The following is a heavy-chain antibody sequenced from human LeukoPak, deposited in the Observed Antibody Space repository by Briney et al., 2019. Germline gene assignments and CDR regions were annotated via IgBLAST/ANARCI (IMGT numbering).Heavy chain of an antibody. CDR3: ARGRYCSGGSCYSSYYYYYMDV. J-gene: IGHJ6*03. CDR1: GGSISSSSYY. V-gene: IGHV4-39*07. CDR2: IYYSGST. D-gene: IGHD2-15*01. Sequence: PSETLSLTCTVSGGSISSSSYYWGWIRQPPGKGLEWIGSIYYSGSTYYNPSLKSRVTISVDTSKNQFSLKLSSVTAADTAVYYCARGRYCSGGSCYSSYYYYYMDVWGKGTTVTVSS.